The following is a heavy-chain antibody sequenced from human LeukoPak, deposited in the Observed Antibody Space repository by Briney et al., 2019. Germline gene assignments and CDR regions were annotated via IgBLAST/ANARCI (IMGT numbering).Heavy chain of an antibody. CDR2: INHSGST. CDR3: ARGPTYYYDSSGYSFFFQH. Sequence: SETLSLTCAVYGGSFSGYYWSWIRQPPGKGLEWIGEINHSGSTNYNPSLKSRVTISVDTSKNRFSLKLSSVTAADTAVYYCARGPTYYYDSSGYSFFFQHWGQGTLVTVSS. CDR1: GGSFSGYY. V-gene: IGHV4-34*01. D-gene: IGHD3-22*01. J-gene: IGHJ1*01.